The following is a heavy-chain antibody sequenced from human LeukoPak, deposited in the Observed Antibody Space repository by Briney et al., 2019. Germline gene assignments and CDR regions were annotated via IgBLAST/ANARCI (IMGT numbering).Heavy chain of an antibody. CDR3: ARDSHLPPYSYGYYFDY. J-gene: IGHJ4*02. CDR2: IIPIFGTA. Sequence: SVKVSCKASGGTFSSYAISWVRLAPGQGLEWMGGIIPIFGTANYAQKFQGRVTITADESTSTAYMELSSLRSEDTAVYYCARDSHLPPYSYGYYFDYWGQGTLVTVSS. CDR1: GGTFSSYA. V-gene: IGHV1-69*01. D-gene: IGHD5-18*01.